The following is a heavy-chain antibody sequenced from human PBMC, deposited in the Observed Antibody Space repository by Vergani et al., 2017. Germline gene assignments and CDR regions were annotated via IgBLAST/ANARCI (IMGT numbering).Heavy chain of an antibody. D-gene: IGHD2-2*01. CDR2: ISYDGSNK. V-gene: IGHV3-30-3*02. Sequence: QVQLVESGGGVVQPGRSLRLSCAASGFTFSSYAMHWVRQAPGKGLEWVAVISYDGSNKYYADSVKGRFTISSDNSKNTLYLQMNSLRAEDTAVSYCAKSGHCSSTSCYGPYYYYYYGMDVWGQGTTVTVSS. CDR1: GFTFSSYA. CDR3: AKSGHCSSTSCYGPYYYYYYGMDV. J-gene: IGHJ6*02.